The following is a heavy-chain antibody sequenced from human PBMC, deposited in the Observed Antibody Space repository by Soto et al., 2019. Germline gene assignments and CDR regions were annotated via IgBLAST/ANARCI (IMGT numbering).Heavy chain of an antibody. V-gene: IGHV1-3*04. D-gene: IGHD3-22*01. Sequence: QAQLVQSGAEVQKPGASVKVSCKASGYAFTRFTIHWVRQAPGQRLEWMGSINTGNGNTRFLQKFKGRVTFTRDTSANTAYMELSSLSEDTAVYYCARPKDYDDCLDLWGQGTLVTVSS. J-gene: IGHJ4*02. CDR2: INTGNGNT. CDR3: ARPKDYDDCLDL. CDR1: GYAFTRFT.